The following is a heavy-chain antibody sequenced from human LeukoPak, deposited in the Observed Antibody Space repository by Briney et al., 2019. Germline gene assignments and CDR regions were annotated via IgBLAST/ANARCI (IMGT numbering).Heavy chain of an antibody. CDR1: GGTFSSYA. D-gene: IGHD3-10*01. CDR3: ARVPMVRGVSYYYYMDV. J-gene: IGHJ6*03. Sequence: RASVKVSCKASGGTFSSYAISWVRQAPGQGLEWMGGIIPIFGTANYAQKFQGRVTITTDESTSTAYVELSSLRSEDTAVYYCARVPMVRGVSYYYYMDVWGKGTTVTVSS. V-gene: IGHV1-69*05. CDR2: IIPIFGTA.